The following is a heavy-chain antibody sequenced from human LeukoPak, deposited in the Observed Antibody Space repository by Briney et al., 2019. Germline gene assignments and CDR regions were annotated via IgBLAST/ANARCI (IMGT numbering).Heavy chain of an antibody. Sequence: SVKVSCKASGGTFNSYAISWVRQAPGQGLEWMGGIIPIFGTANYAQKSQGRVTITTDESTSTAYMELSSLRSEDTAVYYCARGQDYYDSSGYYRWNWFDPWGQGTLVTVSS. V-gene: IGHV1-69*05. CDR3: ARGQDYYDSSGYYRWNWFDP. J-gene: IGHJ5*02. CDR2: IIPIFGTA. CDR1: GGTFNSYA. D-gene: IGHD3-22*01.